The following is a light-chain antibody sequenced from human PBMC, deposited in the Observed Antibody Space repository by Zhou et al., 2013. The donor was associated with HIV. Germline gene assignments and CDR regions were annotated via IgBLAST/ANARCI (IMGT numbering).Light chain of an antibody. CDR2: GAS. J-gene: IGKJ5*01. Sequence: EIVLTQSPGTLSLSPGERATLSCRASQSVTSSYLAWYQQKPGQAPRLLMYGASSRATGIPDRFSGSASGTDFTLTISRLEPEDFAVYYCQQYGSSPITFGQGTRLEIK. CDR1: QSVTSSY. CDR3: QQYGSSPIT. V-gene: IGKV3-20*01.